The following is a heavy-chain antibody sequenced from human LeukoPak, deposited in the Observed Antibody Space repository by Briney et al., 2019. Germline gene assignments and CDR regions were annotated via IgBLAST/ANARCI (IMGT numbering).Heavy chain of an antibody. CDR3: AIEAEAKYSNYVDY. CDR2: IYYSGST. CDR1: GGSISSYY. J-gene: IGHJ4*02. V-gene: IGHV4-59*01. D-gene: IGHD4-11*01. Sequence: PSETLSLTCTVSGGSISSYYWSWIRQPPGKGLEWIGYIYYSGSTNYNPSLKSRVTISVDTSKNQFSLKLSSVTAADTAVYYCAIEAEAKYSNYVDYWGQGTLVTVSS.